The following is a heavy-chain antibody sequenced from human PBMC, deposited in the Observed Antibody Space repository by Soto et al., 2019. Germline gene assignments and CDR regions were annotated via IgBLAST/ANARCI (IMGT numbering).Heavy chain of an antibody. CDR3: ARFNLPMSGDNYIYYMDV. CDR1: GDTLKTFD. Sequence: QGQLVQSGAEVRRPGASVKVSCKASGDTLKTFDISWVRQAPGQGPEWMAWITTHNGNTNFAQKFRGRVTLTADTCVLTAFMDLRNPRSDDTHVYFSARFNLPMSGDNYIYYMDVWGQGTRVSVSS. CDR2: ITTHNGNT. V-gene: IGHV1-18*04. D-gene: IGHD3-3*01. J-gene: IGHJ6*03.